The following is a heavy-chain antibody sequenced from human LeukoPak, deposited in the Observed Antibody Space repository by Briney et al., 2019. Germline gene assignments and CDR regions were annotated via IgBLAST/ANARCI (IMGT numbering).Heavy chain of an antibody. J-gene: IGHJ4*02. D-gene: IGHD3-10*01. V-gene: IGHV1-69*06. Sequence: ASVKVSCKASGGTFSSYAISWVRQAPGQGLEWMGGIIPIFGTANYAQKFQGRVTITADKSTSTAYMELSSLRSEDTAVYYCARDRVYGSGAVDYWGQGTLVTVSS. CDR1: GGTFSSYA. CDR2: IIPIFGTA. CDR3: ARDRVYGSGAVDY.